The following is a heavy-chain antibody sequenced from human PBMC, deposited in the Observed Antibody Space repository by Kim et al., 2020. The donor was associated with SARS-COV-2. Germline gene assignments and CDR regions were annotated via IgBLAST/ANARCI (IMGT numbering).Heavy chain of an antibody. V-gene: IGHV1-69*13. CDR1: GGTFSSYA. Sequence: SVKVSCKASGGTFSSYAISWVRQAPGQGLEWMGGIIPIFGTANYAQKFQGRVTITADESTSTAYMELSSLRSEDTAVYYCARSLSGYVWGSYRYTGAFDIWGQGTMVTVSS. D-gene: IGHD3-16*02. CDR2: IIPIFGTA. J-gene: IGHJ3*02. CDR3: ARSLSGYVWGSYRYTGAFDI.